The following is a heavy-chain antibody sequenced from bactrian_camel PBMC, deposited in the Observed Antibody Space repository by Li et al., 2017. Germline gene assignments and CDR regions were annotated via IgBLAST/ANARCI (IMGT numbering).Heavy chain of an antibody. CDR1: GGTYSSYRSYC. V-gene: IGHV3-3*01. Sequence: HVQLVESGGGSVKAGESLKLSCVAFGGTYSSYRSYCMAWFRQAPGKEREGVAAIRRSGGETWYAGSVKGRFTISQDSARNTVYLQMNNLQPEDTATYYCAEGRGSRGEHCYSLNYWGQGTQVTVS. J-gene: IGHJ4*01. CDR3: AEGRGSRGEHCYSLNY. D-gene: IGHD6*01. CDR2: IRRSGGET.